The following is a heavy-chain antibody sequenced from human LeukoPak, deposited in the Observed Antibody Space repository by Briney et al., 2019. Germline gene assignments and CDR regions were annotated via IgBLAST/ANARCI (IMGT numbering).Heavy chain of an antibody. D-gene: IGHD6-19*01. V-gene: IGHV3-23*01. CDR3: AKSAHEAAVAATAFDY. CDR2: ISGRVGTT. J-gene: IGHJ4*02. CDR1: GFTFSSCA. Sequence: GGSLRLSWAASGFTFSSCAMSWVRQAPGKGLEWVSAISGRVGTTDYADSVKGRFTISRDNSKNTLYMQMHSLRAEDTAVYYCAKSAHEAAVAATAFDYWGQGTLVTVSS.